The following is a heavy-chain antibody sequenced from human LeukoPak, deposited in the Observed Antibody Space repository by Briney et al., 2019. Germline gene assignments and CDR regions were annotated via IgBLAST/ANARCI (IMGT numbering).Heavy chain of an antibody. J-gene: IGHJ5*02. CDR3: AADSGSYGGWFDP. CDR1: GYTLTELS. V-gene: IGHV1-24*01. Sequence: GSSVKVSCTVSGYTLTELSMHSVRQAPGKELEWMGGFDPEDGETIYAQKFQGRVTMTEDTSTDTAYMELSSLRSEDTAVYYCAADSGSYGGWFDPWGQGTMVTVSS. CDR2: FDPEDGET. D-gene: IGHD1-26*01.